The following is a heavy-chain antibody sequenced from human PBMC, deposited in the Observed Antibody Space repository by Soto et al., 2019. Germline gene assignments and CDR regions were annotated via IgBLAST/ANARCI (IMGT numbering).Heavy chain of an antibody. CDR3: ARVDNYGDDLYYYYGMDV. Sequence: GGSLRLSCAASGFTFSSYEMNWVRQAPGKGLEWVSYISSSGSTIYYADSVKGRFTISRDNAKNSLYLQMNSLRAEDTAVYYFARVDNYGDDLYYYYGMDVWGQGTTVSVSS. J-gene: IGHJ6*02. V-gene: IGHV3-48*03. CDR2: ISSSGSTI. CDR1: GFTFSSYE. D-gene: IGHD4-17*01.